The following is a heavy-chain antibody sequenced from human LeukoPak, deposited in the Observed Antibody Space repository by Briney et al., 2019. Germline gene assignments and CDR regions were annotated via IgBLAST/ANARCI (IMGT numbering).Heavy chain of an antibody. CDR3: ARGGYYGGSGTYGFFDY. Sequence: ASVKVSCKASGYIFTGYYMHWVRQAPGQGLEWMGWINPNSGDTNYAQIFQGRVTMTRDTSISTAYMELSSLRSDDTAVYYCARGGYYGGSGTYGFFDYWGQGSLVTVSS. J-gene: IGHJ4*02. CDR2: INPNSGDT. V-gene: IGHV1-2*02. D-gene: IGHD3-10*01. CDR1: GYIFTGYY.